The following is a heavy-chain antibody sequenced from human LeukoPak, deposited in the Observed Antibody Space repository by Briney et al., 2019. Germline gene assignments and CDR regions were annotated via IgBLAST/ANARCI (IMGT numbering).Heavy chain of an antibody. CDR1: DDSITMYY. Sequence: PSETLSLTCSVSDDSITMYYWSWIRQPPGKGLEWIGEINHSGSTNYNPSLKSRVTISVDTSKNQFSLKLSSVTAADTAVYYCARRRSRIAAAARSPRVPGFDYWGQGTLVTVSS. V-gene: IGHV4-34*01. CDR2: INHSGST. D-gene: IGHD6-13*01. J-gene: IGHJ4*02. CDR3: ARRRSRIAAAARSPRVPGFDY.